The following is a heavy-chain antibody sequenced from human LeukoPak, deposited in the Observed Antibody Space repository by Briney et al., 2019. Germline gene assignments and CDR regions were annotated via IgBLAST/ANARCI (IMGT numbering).Heavy chain of an antibody. CDR2: IWYDGSNK. J-gene: IGHJ6*02. Sequence: GRSLRLSCAASGFTFSSYGMHWVRQAPGKGLEWVAVIWYDGSNKYYADSVKGRFTISRDNSKNTLYLQMNSLRAEDTAVYYCAREQQLLRSAILGYYGMDVWGQGTTVTVSS. CDR3: AREQQLLRSAILGYYGMDV. CDR1: GFTFSSYG. V-gene: IGHV3-33*01. D-gene: IGHD6-13*01.